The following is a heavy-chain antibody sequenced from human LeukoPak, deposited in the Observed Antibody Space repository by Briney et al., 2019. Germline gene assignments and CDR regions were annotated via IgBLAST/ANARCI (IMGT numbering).Heavy chain of an antibody. CDR2: INPNSGGT. J-gene: IGHJ4*02. CDR1: GYTFTGHY. V-gene: IGHV1-2*02. D-gene: IGHD1-26*01. CDR3: ARGVRLVDVSGSYEN. Sequence: ASVKVSCKASGYTFTGHYMHWVRQAPGQGLEWMGWINPNSGGTNYAQKFQGRVTMTRDTSISTAYMELSRLRSDDTAVYYCARGVRLVDVSGSYENWGQGTLVTVSS.